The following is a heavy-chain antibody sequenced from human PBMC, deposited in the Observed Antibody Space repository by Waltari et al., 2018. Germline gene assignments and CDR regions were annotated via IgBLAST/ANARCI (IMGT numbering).Heavy chain of an antibody. Sequence: EVQLVESGGGLVQPGGYLRLSCVASGFNFGPYTMSWVRQAPGKGLVWLSHINSDGSSTNYADSVKGRFTISRDNAKNTLYLQMNSLGAEDTAIYYCARDRGLPDSFDVWGQGTMVTVSS. CDR2: INSDGSST. J-gene: IGHJ3*01. CDR1: GFNFGPYT. CDR3: ARDRGLPDSFDV. D-gene: IGHD3-10*01. V-gene: IGHV3-74*01.